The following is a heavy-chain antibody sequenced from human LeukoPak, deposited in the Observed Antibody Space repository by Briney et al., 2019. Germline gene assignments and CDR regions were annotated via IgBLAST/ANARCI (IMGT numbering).Heavy chain of an antibody. Sequence: SGGSLRLSCAASGFKFSTHWMTWVRQAPGKGLEWVANIKGDGSEKKYVDSVKGRFTLSRDNAKNSLYLQLNSLRAEDTAVYYCATSVPSFGESLNYWGQGTLVSVSS. D-gene: IGHD3-10*01. V-gene: IGHV3-7*01. CDR3: ATSVPSFGESLNY. J-gene: IGHJ4*02. CDR1: GFKFSTHW. CDR2: IKGDGSEK.